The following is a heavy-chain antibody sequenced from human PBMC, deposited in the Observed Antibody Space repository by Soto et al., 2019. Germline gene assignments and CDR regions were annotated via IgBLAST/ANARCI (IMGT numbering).Heavy chain of an antibody. CDR2: IWYDGSNK. CDR1: GFTFSSYG. CDR3: ARAGYYYDSSGYYLAMGPLDY. V-gene: IGHV3-33*01. Sequence: QVQLVESGGGVVQPGRSLRLSCAASGFTFSSYGMHWVRQAPGKGLEWVAVIWYDGSNKYYADSVKGRFTISRDNSKNTLYLQMNSLRAEDTAVYYCARAGYYYDSSGYYLAMGPLDYWGQGTLVTVSS. D-gene: IGHD3-22*01. J-gene: IGHJ4*02.